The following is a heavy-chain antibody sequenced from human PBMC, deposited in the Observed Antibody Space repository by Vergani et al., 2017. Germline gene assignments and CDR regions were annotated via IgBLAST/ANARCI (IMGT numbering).Heavy chain of an antibody. Sequence: QVQLVQSGAEVKRPGASVKVSCKASGYTFSSYGITWVRQAPGQGLEWMGWISVYNGNTDYAKNLQGRVTMNTDTSQSIAHMELRSLRSDDTAVYYCARVSGGTWNYYYGMDVWGQGTTVTVSS. D-gene: IGHD2-15*01. CDR1: GYTFSSYG. CDR2: ISVYNGNT. J-gene: IGHJ6*02. CDR3: ARVSGGTWNYYYGMDV. V-gene: IGHV1-18*01.